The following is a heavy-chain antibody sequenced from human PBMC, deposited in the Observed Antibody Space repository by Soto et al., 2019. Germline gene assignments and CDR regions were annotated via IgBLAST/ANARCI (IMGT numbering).Heavy chain of an antibody. D-gene: IGHD6-6*01. J-gene: IGHJ6*02. CDR2: ISYDGSNK. V-gene: IGHV3-30-3*01. Sequence: GGAQRRSCAACGLKVSSYARPWVRQTKGKGLEWVAVISYDGSNKYYADSVKGRFTISRDNSKNTLYLQMNSLRAEDTAVYYCARVPGYSSSSGDYYYYYGMDVWGQGTTVTVSS. CDR3: ARVPGYSSSSGDYYYYYGMDV. CDR1: GLKVSSYA.